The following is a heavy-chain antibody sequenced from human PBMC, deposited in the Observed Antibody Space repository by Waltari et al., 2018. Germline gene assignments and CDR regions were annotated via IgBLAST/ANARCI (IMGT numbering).Heavy chain of an antibody. CDR1: GCTVGTNY. CDR2: IYSSGST. J-gene: IGHJ4*02. V-gene: IGHV3-66*02. CDR3: ARDPPGVAAAGPGRG. Sequence: EVQLVESGGGLVKTRGSLRLSCAASGCTVGTNYMSWVRQAPGKGLELISLIYSSGSTYYADSVKGRFTISRDNSKNTLYLQMNSLRSEDTAVYFCARDPPGVAAAGPGRGWGQGTLVTVSS. D-gene: IGHD6-25*01.